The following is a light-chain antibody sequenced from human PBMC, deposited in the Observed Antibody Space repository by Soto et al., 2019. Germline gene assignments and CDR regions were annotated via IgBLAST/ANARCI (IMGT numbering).Light chain of an antibody. CDR1: SSDIGSNP. J-gene: IGLJ2*01. V-gene: IGLV1-44*01. CDR2: RDN. CDR3: SAWDDSIYGPV. Sequence: QSVLTQPPSASGTPGQRVAISCSGGSSDIGSNPVNWYLHLPGAAPKLLIYRDNQRPSGVPDRFSGSKSGTSASLTISGLQYEDEADYFCSAWDDSIYGPVFGGGTKLTVL.